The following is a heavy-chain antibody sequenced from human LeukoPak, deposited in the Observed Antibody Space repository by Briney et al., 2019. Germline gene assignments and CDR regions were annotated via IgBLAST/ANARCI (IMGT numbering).Heavy chain of an antibody. J-gene: IGHJ3*02. CDR1: GGSISSYY. D-gene: IGHD5-12*01. V-gene: IGHV4-59*01. CDR2: IYYSGST. Sequence: PSETLSLTCTVSGGSISSYYWSWIRQPPGKGLEWIGYIYYSGSTNYNPSLKSRATILVDTSKNQFSLKLSSVTAADTAVYYCARGWMKDAFDIWGQGTMVTVSS. CDR3: ARGWMKDAFDI.